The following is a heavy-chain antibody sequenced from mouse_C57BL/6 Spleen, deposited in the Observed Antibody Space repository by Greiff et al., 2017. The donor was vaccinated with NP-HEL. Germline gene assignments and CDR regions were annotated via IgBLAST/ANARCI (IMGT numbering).Heavy chain of an antibody. D-gene: IGHD1-3*01. CDR3: DRIKA. V-gene: IGHV14-3*02. Sequence: EVQLQQSGAELVKPGASVKLSCTASGFNIKDTYMHWVKQRPEQGLEWIGRIEPANGNTKYDPKFQGKATITADTSSNTAYLQPSSLTAEDTAVYYCDRIKARGQGTTRTVSS. CDR1: GFNIKDTY. CDR2: IEPANGNT. J-gene: IGHJ2*01.